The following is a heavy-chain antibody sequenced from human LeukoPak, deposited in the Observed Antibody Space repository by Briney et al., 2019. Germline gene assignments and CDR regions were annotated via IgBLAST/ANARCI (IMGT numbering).Heavy chain of an antibody. J-gene: IGHJ4*02. CDR2: IHRTGST. Sequence: PSETLSLTCTVSNGSIGSYYWTWIRQPAGKGLEWIGRIHRTGSTNYNPSLTSRVIMSVDTSKNQFSLSLTSLTAADTAVYYCAREGARDDFVVVPAALDFWGLGTLVTVSS. CDR1: NGSIGSYY. D-gene: IGHD2-2*01. V-gene: IGHV4-4*07. CDR3: AREGARDDFVVVPAALDF.